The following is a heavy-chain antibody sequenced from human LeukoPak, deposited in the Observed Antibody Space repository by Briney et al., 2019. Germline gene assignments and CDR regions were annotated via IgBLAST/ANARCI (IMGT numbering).Heavy chain of an antibody. CDR3: SRHVNTFDY. V-gene: IGHV4-39*01. J-gene: IGHJ4*02. CDR2: IFYTGNT. CDR1: GGSISSRNHY. Sequence: PSETLSLTCSVSGGSISSRNHYWGWIRQPPGKGLEWIGSIFYTGNTYYNPSLRSRVTMSADTSKNHFSLNLSSVTAADMAVYYCSRHVNTFDYWGQGALVTVSS.